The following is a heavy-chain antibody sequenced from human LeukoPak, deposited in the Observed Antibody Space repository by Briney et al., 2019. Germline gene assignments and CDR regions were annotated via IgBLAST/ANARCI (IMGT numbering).Heavy chain of an antibody. CDR2: INPNSGGT. J-gene: IGHJ4*02. CDR3: ARGSAISRDGYNRGPPSY. V-gene: IGHV1-2*02. D-gene: IGHD5-24*01. CDR1: GYTFTGYY. Sequence: ASVKVFCKASGYTFTGYYMHWVRQAPGQGLEWMGWINPNSGGTNYAQKFQGRVTMTRDTSISTAYMELSRLRSDDTAVYYCARGSAISRDGYNRGPPSYWGQGTLVTVSS.